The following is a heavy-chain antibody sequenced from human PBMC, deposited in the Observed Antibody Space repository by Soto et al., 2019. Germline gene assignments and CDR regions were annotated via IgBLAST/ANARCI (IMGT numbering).Heavy chain of an antibody. CDR2: ISYDGSNK. CDR1: GITFSSYA. D-gene: IGHD1-1*01. J-gene: IGHJ4*02. V-gene: IGHV3-30-3*01. Sequence: QVQLVESGGGVVQPGRSLRLSCAASGITFSSYAVHWVRQAPGKGLEWVAVISYDGSNKYYADCVKGRFTISRDNSKNTLYLQMNSLRPEDTAVYYCARELERLFDYWGQGTLVTVSS. CDR3: ARELERLFDY.